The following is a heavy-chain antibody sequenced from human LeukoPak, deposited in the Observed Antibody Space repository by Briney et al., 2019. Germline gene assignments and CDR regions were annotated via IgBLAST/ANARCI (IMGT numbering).Heavy chain of an antibody. CDR2: NYYSGST. J-gene: IGHJ6*02. V-gene: IGHV4-59*13. CDR3: ARVLAGYSAGWYVSELYGMDV. CDR1: GGFISSYD. Sequence: SEPLSLTCTVSGGFISSYDWSWLRQPPGRGLEWIGNNYYSGSTNYSPSFKSRVTISVDKSKNQFSLKLSSVTASGTAGYLCARVLAGYSAGWYVSELYGMDVWGQGTTVTVSS. D-gene: IGHD6-13*01.